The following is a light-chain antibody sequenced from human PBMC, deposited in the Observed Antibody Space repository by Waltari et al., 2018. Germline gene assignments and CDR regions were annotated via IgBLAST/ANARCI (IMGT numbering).Light chain of an antibody. CDR2: KAS. V-gene: IGKV1-5*03. Sequence: IQMTQSPSTLSASVGDRVTITCRASQSLSKWLAWYQQKPGKAPKVLIYKASTLESGVPSRFSGSGAATEFTLTISSLQPDDFATYYCQQLRNLWTFGQGTKVEIK. CDR3: QQLRNLWT. CDR1: QSLSKW. J-gene: IGKJ1*01.